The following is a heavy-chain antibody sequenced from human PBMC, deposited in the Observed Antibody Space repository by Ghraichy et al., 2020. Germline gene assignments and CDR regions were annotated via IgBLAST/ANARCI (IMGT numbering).Heavy chain of an antibody. V-gene: IGHV3-23*01. Sequence: GGSLRLSCAASGFTFSSYAMSWVRQAPGKGLEWVSAISGSGGSTYYADSVKGRFTISRDTSKNTLYLQMNSLRAEATAVYYCAKVAGANQAAFDIWGQGTMVTVSS. J-gene: IGHJ3*02. CDR3: AKVAGANQAAFDI. D-gene: IGHD1-26*01. CDR2: ISGSGGST. CDR1: GFTFSSYA.